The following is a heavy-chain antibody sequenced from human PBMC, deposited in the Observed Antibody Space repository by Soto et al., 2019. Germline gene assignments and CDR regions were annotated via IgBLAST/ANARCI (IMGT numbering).Heavy chain of an antibody. V-gene: IGHV4-31*02. CDR2: IFNSGTT. D-gene: IGHD1-26*01. CDR1: GASTVSHYH. CDR3: ALALGPTTGLDG. J-gene: IGHJ4*02. Sequence: QVQLQESGPGLVKPSQTLSLTCSVSGASTVSHYHWTWIRQPPGKGLEWMGYIFNSGTTFYNPSLTRRLTISMDTSGNHFSLELRSVTAADTSVYYCALALGPTTGLDGWGQGTLVTV.